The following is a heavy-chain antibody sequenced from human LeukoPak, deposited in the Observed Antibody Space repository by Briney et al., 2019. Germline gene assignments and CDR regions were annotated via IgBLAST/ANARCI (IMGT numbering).Heavy chain of an antibody. CDR3: ARDGGYCSGGSCFDAFDI. V-gene: IGHV3-7*04. Sequence: GGSLRLSCAASGFTFTNYWMTWVRQAPGKGLEWVANIKEDGSEKYYVDSVKGRFTISRDNAKNSLYLQMNSLRAEDTAMYYCARDGGYCSGGSCFDAFDIWGQGTTVTVSS. J-gene: IGHJ3*02. CDR2: IKEDGSEK. D-gene: IGHD2-15*01. CDR1: GFTFTNYW.